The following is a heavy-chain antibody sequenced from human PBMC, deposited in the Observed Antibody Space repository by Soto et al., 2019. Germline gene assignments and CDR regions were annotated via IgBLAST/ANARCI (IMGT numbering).Heavy chain of an antibody. CDR3: AREMGGTYLDH. J-gene: IGHJ4*02. Sequence: SESLSLACAVSGGTINSDYYAWSWIRQPPGKALEWIGYIYDSGTAYHNPSLQSRVSMSVDISKNQFSLKLTSVTAADTAVYFCAREMGGTYLDHWGQGALVTVSS. CDR2: IYDSGTA. V-gene: IGHV4-30-2*01. D-gene: IGHD1-26*01. CDR1: GGTINSDYYA.